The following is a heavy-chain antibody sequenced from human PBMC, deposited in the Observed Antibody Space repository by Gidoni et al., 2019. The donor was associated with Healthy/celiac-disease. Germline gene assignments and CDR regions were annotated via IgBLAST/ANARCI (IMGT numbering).Heavy chain of an antibody. D-gene: IGHD3-22*01. V-gene: IGHV3-30-3*01. Sequence: QVQLVESGGGVAQPGRSLRLSCAASGFTFSSYAMHWVRQAPGKGLEWVAVISYDGSNKYYADSVKGRFTISRDNSKNTLYLQMNSLRAEDTAVYYCARAPYDSDTEFDYWGQGTLVTVSS. CDR1: GFTFSSYA. J-gene: IGHJ4*02. CDR3: ARAPYDSDTEFDY. CDR2: ISYDGSNK.